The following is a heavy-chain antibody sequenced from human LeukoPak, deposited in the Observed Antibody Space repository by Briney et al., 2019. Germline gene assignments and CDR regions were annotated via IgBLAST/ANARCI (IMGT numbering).Heavy chain of an antibody. V-gene: IGHV1-8*01. CDR3: AREEYSYGRGYFDY. D-gene: IGHD5-18*01. CDR2: MNPNSGNT. CDR1: GYTFTSYD. J-gene: IGHJ4*02. Sequence: ASVKVSCKASGYTFTSYDINWVRQATGQGLEWMGWMNPNSGNTGYAQKFQGRVTMTRNTSISTAYMELSSLRSEDTAVYYCAREEYSYGRGYFDYWGQGTLVTVSS.